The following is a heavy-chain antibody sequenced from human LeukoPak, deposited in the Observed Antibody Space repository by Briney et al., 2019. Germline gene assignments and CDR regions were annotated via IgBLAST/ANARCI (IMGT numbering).Heavy chain of an antibody. CDR2: ISTYNGNT. J-gene: IGHJ5*02. D-gene: IGHD6-19*01. V-gene: IGHV1-18*01. Sequence: ASVKVSCKASGYTFSNYAINWVRQAPGQGLEWMGWISTYNGNTNYAQKLQDRVTMTTDTSTSTAYMELRSLRSEDTAVYYCARGIQGKWLVAGRADWFDPWGQGTLVTVSS. CDR3: ARGIQGKWLVAGRADWFDP. CDR1: GYTFSNYA.